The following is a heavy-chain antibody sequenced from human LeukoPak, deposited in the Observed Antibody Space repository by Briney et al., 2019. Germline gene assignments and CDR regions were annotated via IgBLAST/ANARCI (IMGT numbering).Heavy chain of an antibody. CDR1: GYTFTSYD. Sequence: ASVKVSCKASGYTFTSYDINWVRQAPGQGLEWMGWMNPNTGGTNYAQSFRGRVTMSRDTSITTAYMELSRLRSDDTAVYYCASTGYSSGWQPDYWGQGTLVTVSS. J-gene: IGHJ4*02. CDR3: ASTGYSSGWQPDY. D-gene: IGHD6-19*01. V-gene: IGHV1-2*02. CDR2: MNPNTGGT.